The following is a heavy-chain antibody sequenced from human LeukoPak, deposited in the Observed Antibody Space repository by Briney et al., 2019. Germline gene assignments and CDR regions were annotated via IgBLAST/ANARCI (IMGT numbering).Heavy chain of an antibody. CDR1: GYTFTSYD. J-gene: IGHJ4*02. Sequence: ASVKVSCKASGYTFTSYDINWVRQATGQGLEWMGWMNPNSGNTGYAQKFQGRVTMTRNTSISTAYMELSSLRSEDTAVYYCARGRVGAIGSGNYYFDYWGQGTLVTVSS. CDR3: ARGRVGAIGSGNYYFDY. CDR2: MNPNSGNT. D-gene: IGHD2-15*01. V-gene: IGHV1-8*01.